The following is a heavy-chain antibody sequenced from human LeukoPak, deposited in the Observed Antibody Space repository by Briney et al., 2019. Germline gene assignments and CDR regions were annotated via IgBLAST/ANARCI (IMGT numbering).Heavy chain of an antibody. CDR2: INHSGST. J-gene: IGHJ4*02. D-gene: IGHD2-2*01. V-gene: IGHV4-34*01. CDR1: GFTFSNAW. CDR3: ARGTRDIVVVPAAGFDY. Sequence: GSLRLSCAASGFTFSNAWMSWVRQPPGKGLEWIGEINHSGSTNYNPSLKSRVTISVDTSKNQFSLKLSSVTAADTAVYYCARGTRDIVVVPAAGFDYWGQGTPVTVSS.